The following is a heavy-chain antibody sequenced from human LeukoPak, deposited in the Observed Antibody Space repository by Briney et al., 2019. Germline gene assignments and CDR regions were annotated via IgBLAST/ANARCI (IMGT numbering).Heavy chain of an antibody. CDR1: GYTFTDYY. CDR3: ARDFGDYLHFDY. Sequence: SVKVSCKASGYTFTDYYIHWVRQAPGQGLEWMGIINPSGGSTSYAQKFQGRVTLTRDMSTRTVYMELSSLRSEDTAVYYCARDFGDYLHFDYWGQGTLVTVSS. CDR2: INPSGGST. J-gene: IGHJ4*02. D-gene: IGHD4-17*01. V-gene: IGHV1-46*01.